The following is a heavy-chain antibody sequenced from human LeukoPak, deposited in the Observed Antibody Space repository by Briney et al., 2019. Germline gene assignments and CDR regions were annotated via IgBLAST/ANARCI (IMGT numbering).Heavy chain of an antibody. Sequence: PGGSLRLSCVAFGFNFGNYWMSWVRQAPGKGLEFVGNIEDDGSEQNYVDSVKGRFTISRDNVKNSLYLQMNSLRVEDTAVYYCAKDIIRGQSDFDYWGQGILVTVSS. CDR2: IEDDGSEQ. D-gene: IGHD5-12*01. J-gene: IGHJ4*02. V-gene: IGHV3-7*01. CDR1: GFNFGNYW. CDR3: AKDIIRGQSDFDY.